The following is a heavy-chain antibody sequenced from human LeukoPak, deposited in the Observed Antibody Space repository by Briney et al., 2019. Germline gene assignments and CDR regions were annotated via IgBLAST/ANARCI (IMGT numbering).Heavy chain of an antibody. CDR3: ARGAGYSYGSDY. J-gene: IGHJ4*02. D-gene: IGHD5-18*01. V-gene: IGHV3-21*01. CDR1: GFTFSSYS. Sequence: PGGSLRLSCAASGFTFSSYSMNWVRQAPGKGLEWVSSISSSSSYIYYADSVKGRFTISRDNAKNSLYLQMNSLRAEDTAVYYCARGAGYSYGSDYWGQGTLVTVSS. CDR2: ISSSSSYI.